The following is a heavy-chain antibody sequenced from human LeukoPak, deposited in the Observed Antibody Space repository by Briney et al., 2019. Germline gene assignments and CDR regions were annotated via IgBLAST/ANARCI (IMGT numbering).Heavy chain of an antibody. V-gene: IGHV4-59*01. Sequence: SETLSLTCTVSGGSISSYYWSWIRQPPGKGLEWIGYIYYSGSTNYNPSLKSRVTISVDTSKNQFSLKLSSVTAAATAVYYCARVHGGNSVHFDYWGQGTLVTVSS. CDR1: GGSISSYY. D-gene: IGHD4-23*01. CDR2: IYYSGST. CDR3: ARVHGGNSVHFDY. J-gene: IGHJ4*02.